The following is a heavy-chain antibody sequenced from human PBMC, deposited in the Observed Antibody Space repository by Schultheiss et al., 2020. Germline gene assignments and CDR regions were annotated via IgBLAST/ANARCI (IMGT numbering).Heavy chain of an antibody. CDR2: IWYDGSNK. Sequence: GGSLRLSCAASGFTFSDYYMSWIRQAPGKGLEWVAVIWYDGSNKYYADSVKGRFTISRDNSKNTLYLQMNYLRAEDTAVYYCARDAPYYDFKYGYSDYYYTYGLDVWGQGTTVTVYS. V-gene: IGHV3-33*08. CDR3: ARDAPYYDFKYGYSDYYYTYGLDV. J-gene: IGHJ6*02. D-gene: IGHD3-3*01. CDR1: GFTFSDYY.